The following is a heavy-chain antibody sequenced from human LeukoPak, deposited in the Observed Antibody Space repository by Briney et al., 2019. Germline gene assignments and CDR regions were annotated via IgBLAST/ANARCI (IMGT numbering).Heavy chain of an antibody. CDR2: INHSGST. Sequence: PGGSLRLSCAASGFTFSSYWMSWVRQAPGKGLEWIGEINHSGSTNYNPSLKSRVTISVDTSKNQFSLKLSSVTAADTAVYYCARVVSGSYGYWGQGTLVTVSS. D-gene: IGHD1-26*01. CDR1: GFTFSSYW. J-gene: IGHJ4*02. V-gene: IGHV4-34*01. CDR3: ARVVSGSYGY.